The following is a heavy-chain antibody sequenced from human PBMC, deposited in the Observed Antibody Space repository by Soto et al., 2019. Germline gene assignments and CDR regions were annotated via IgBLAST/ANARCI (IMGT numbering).Heavy chain of an antibody. V-gene: IGHV2-5*02. J-gene: IGHJ4*02. D-gene: IGHD5-18*01. CDR2: IYWDDDK. CDR3: AHRGYMYGNWDHGYFDY. CDR1: GFSLTTSGVG. Sequence: QITLKESGPARVRPTQTLALTCTFSGFSLTTSGVGVAWIRKTPGKALEWLAVIYWDDDKRYSPSLKSRLTTTKXXSXNXXVLTMSDMDPVDTATYFCAHRGYMYGNWDHGYFDYWGQGTLVTVSS.